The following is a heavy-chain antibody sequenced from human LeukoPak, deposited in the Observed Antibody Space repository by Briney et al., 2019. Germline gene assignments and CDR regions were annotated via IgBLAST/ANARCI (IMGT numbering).Heavy chain of an antibody. D-gene: IGHD6-19*01. CDR1: GFTFSSYA. J-gene: IGHJ4*02. V-gene: IGHV3-23*01. CDR2: ISGSGGST. Sequence: PGGSLRLSCAASGFTFSSYAMSWVRQAPGKGLEWVSAISGSGGSTYYADSVKGRFTISRDNSKNTMYLQMTSLRAEDTAVYYCARESIAVAGVPGAPPDYWGQGTLVTVSS. CDR3: ARESIAVAGVPGAPPDY.